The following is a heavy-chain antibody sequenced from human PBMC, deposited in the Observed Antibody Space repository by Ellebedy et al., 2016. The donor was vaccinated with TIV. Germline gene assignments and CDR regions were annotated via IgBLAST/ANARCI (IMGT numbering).Heavy chain of an antibody. CDR3: ARWSNTSFGVTDAFDI. CDR1: GGSISSYH. V-gene: IGHV4-59*01. Sequence: MPSETLSLTCTVSGGSISSYHWNWIRQPPGKGLEWLGHILYSGRTTYNPALTSRVTISGDTSKNQISLKLNSVIAAETAVYYWARWSNTSFGVTDAFDIWGQGTMVTVSS. J-gene: IGHJ3*02. D-gene: IGHD3-3*01. CDR2: ILYSGRT.